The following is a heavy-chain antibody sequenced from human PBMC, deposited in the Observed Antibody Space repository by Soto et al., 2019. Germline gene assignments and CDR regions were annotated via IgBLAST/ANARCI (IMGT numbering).Heavy chain of an antibody. V-gene: IGHV1-18*01. J-gene: IGHJ4*02. D-gene: IGHD3-3*01. CDR3: LRVDFCGGHYILAY. CDR1: GYTFPSYG. CDR2: ISAYNGNT. Sequence: ASVKVSCKASGYTFPSYGISWVRQAPGQGLEWMGWISAYNGNTNYAQKVQGRVTMTTDTSTSTAYMELRSLRSDDTAVYYCLRVDFCGGHYILAYCGQGTLVTVS.